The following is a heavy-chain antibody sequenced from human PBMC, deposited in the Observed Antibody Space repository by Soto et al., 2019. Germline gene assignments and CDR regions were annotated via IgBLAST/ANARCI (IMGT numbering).Heavy chain of an antibody. J-gene: IGHJ4*02. V-gene: IGHV3-33*01. D-gene: IGHD3-22*01. Sequence: GGSLRLSCAASGFTFSSYGMHWVRQAPGKGLEWVAVIWYDGSNKYYADSVKGRFTISRDNSKNTLYLQMNSLRAEDTAVYYCARDRGYYDSSDYFDYWGQGTLVTVSS. CDR1: GFTFSSYG. CDR2: IWYDGSNK. CDR3: ARDRGYYDSSDYFDY.